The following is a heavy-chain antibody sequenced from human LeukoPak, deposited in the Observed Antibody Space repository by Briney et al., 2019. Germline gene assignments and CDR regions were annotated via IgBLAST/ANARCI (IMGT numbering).Heavy chain of an antibody. CDR2: IFYTGST. V-gene: IGHV4-39*01. Sequence: PSETLSLTCSVSGGSISTSNYFWGWFRQPPGKGLEWIARIFYTGSTYYNPSLESRIITSLDTTKNQFSLKVNSVGAADTAVYYCARLMVPATSYYFYYIDVWGTGTTVTVSS. D-gene: IGHD2-15*01. J-gene: IGHJ6*03. CDR1: GGSISTSNYF. CDR3: ARLMVPATSYYFYYIDV.